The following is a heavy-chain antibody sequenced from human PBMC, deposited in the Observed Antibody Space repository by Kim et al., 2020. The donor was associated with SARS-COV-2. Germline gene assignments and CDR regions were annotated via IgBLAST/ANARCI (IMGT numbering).Heavy chain of an antibody. CDR2: IYYSGST. CDR3: ARARYYGSGSYYKGGWFDP. Sequence: SETLSLTCTVSGGSISSYYWSWIRQPPGKGLEWIGYIYYSGSTNYNPSLKSRVTISVDTSKNQFSLKLSSVTAADTAVYYCARARYYGSGSYYKGGWFDPCGQGTLVTVSS. V-gene: IGHV4-59*01. D-gene: IGHD3-10*01. J-gene: IGHJ5*02. CDR1: GGSISSYY.